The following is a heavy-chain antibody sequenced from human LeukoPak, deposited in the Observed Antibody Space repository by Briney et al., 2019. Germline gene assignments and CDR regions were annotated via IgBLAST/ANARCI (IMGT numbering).Heavy chain of an antibody. D-gene: IGHD3-10*01. CDR3: ARQDYYGSGRSFDP. V-gene: IGHV4-61*05. CDR2: IYYSGST. CDR1: GGSISSSGYY. Sequence: PSETLSLTCTVSGGSISSSGYYWSWIRQPPGKGLEWIGYIYYSGSTNYNPSLKSRVTISVDTSKNQFSLKLSSVTAADTAVYYCARQDYYGSGRSFDPWGQGTLVTVSS. J-gene: IGHJ5*02.